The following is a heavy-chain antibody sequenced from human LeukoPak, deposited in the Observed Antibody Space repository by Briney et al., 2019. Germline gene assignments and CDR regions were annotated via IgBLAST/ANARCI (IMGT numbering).Heavy chain of an antibody. D-gene: IGHD3-22*01. CDR2: ISGSGGST. J-gene: IGHJ4*02. Sequence: GGSLRLSCAASGFTFSSYGMSWVRQAPGKGLEWVSAISGSGGSTYYADSVKGRFTISRDNSKNTLYLQMSSLRAEDTAVFYCAKSGYNHDSNAYPFIDYWGQGTLVTVSS. CDR1: GFTFSSYG. V-gene: IGHV3-23*01. CDR3: AKSGYNHDSNAYPFIDY.